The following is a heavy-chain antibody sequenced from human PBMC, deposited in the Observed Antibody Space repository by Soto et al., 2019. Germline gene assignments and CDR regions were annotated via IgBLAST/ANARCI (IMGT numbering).Heavy chain of an antibody. J-gene: IGHJ4*02. CDR2: IYWDDDK. V-gene: IGHV2-5*02. D-gene: IGHD6-19*01. Sequence: QITLKESGPTLVKPTQTLTLTCTFSGFSLSTNRVGVGWIRQPPGKALEWLALIYWDDDKRYSPFLKSRLTITKDTSKNQVVLTMTNMDPMDTATYFCAHTLVAGLGYYFDYWGQGTLVTVSS. CDR1: GFSLSTNRVG. CDR3: AHTLVAGLGYYFDY.